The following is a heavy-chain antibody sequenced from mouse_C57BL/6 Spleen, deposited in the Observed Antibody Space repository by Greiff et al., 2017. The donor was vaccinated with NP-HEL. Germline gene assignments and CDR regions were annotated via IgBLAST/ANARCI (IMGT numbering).Heavy chain of an antibody. Sequence: EVKLMESGPGLVKPSQSLSLTCSVTGYSITSGYYWNWIRQFPGNKLEWMGYISYDGSNNYNPSLKNRISITRDTSKNQFFLKLNSVTTEDTATYYCARDSLFTTVVAPCAMDYWGQGTSVTVSS. CDR2: ISYDGSN. J-gene: IGHJ4*01. CDR1: GYSITSGYY. CDR3: ARDSLFTTVVAPCAMDY. D-gene: IGHD1-1*01. V-gene: IGHV3-6*01.